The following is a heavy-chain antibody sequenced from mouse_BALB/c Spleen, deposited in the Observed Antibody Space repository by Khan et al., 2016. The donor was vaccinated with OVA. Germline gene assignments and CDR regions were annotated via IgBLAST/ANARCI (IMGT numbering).Heavy chain of an antibody. CDR2: NDPTNGNT. CDR3: AYSLHLYAMDF. J-gene: IGHJ4*01. Sequence: VQLQQSGAELMKPRPSVKLSCTVSGSKIKDTSTYSVNQRLPQTPQRIGSNDPTNGNTKYDPNFLGKATMTADTSTNTTYLQLSSLTSEDTAVYYCAYSLHLYAMDFWGQGTSTPVPS. CDR1: GSKIKDTS. D-gene: IGHD1-2*01. V-gene: IGHV14-3*02.